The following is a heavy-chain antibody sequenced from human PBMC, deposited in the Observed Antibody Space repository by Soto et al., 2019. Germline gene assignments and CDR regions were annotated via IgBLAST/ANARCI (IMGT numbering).Heavy chain of an antibody. J-gene: IGHJ6*04. Sequence: EVQLLESGGGLVQPGGSLRLSCAASGFTFSSYAMSRVRQAPGKGLEWVSAISGSGGSTYYADSVKGRFTISRDNSKNTLYLQMNSLRAEDTAVYYCAKDPRWIQLPQDVWGKGTTVTVSS. CDR3: AKDPRWIQLPQDV. D-gene: IGHD5-18*01. CDR1: GFTFSSYA. V-gene: IGHV3-23*01. CDR2: ISGSGGST.